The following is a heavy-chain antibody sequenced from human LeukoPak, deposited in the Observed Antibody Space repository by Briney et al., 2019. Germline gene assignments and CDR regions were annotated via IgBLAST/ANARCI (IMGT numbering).Heavy chain of an antibody. Sequence: GGSLRLSCAASGFTFDDYAMHWIRQAPGKGLEWVSLISRDGAATYYADSVRGRFTISRDNSKKSLYLQMNTLRTEDTALYYCAKETSAYAGSCWGQGTLVTVSS. CDR1: GFTFDDYA. V-gene: IGHV3-43*02. CDR2: ISRDGAAT. D-gene: IGHD5-12*01. CDR3: AKETSAYAGSC. J-gene: IGHJ4*02.